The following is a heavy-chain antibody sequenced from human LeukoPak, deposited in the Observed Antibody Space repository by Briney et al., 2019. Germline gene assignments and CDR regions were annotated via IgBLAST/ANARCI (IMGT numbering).Heavy chain of an antibody. CDR3: ARDSSGWYYFDY. Sequence: GASVKVSCKASGGTFSSYTISWVRQAPGQGLEWMGRIIPILGIANYAQKFQGRVTITADKSTSTAYMELSSLRSEDTAVYCCARDSSGWYYFDYWGQGTLVTVSS. V-gene: IGHV1-69*04. D-gene: IGHD6-19*01. CDR1: GGTFSSYT. J-gene: IGHJ4*02. CDR2: IIPILGIA.